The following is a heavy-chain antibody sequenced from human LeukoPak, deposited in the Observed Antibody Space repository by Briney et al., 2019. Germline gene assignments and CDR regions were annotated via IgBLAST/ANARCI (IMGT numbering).Heavy chain of an antibody. CDR2: IYYSGST. Sequence: SETLSLSCTVSGDSISSYYWSWIRQPPGKGLEWIGYIYYSGSTNYNPSLKSRVTISVDTSKNQFSLKLSSVTAADTAVYYCARVYGSSWFYDYWGQGTLVTVSS. J-gene: IGHJ4*02. CDR3: ARVYGSSWFYDY. CDR1: GDSISSYY. D-gene: IGHD6-13*01. V-gene: IGHV4-59*01.